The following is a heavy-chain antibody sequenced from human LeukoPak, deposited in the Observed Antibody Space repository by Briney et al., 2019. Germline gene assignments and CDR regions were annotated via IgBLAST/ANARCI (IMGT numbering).Heavy chain of an antibody. D-gene: IGHD4-17*01. V-gene: IGHV3-23*01. CDR2: ISGSGGST. J-gene: IGHJ4*02. CDR3: AKVSLVYGDYEVAYYFDY. Sequence: PGGSLRLSCAASGFTFSSYGMSWVRQAPGKGLEWVSAISGSGGSTYYADSVKGRFTISRDNSKNTLYLQMNSLRAEDTAVYCCAKVSLVYGDYEVAYYFDYWGQGTLVTVSS. CDR1: GFTFSSYG.